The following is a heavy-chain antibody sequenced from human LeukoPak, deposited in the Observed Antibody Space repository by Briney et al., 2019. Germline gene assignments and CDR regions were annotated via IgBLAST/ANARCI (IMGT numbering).Heavy chain of an antibody. V-gene: IGHV4-59*01. CDR3: ARVIKVVRGVINYSTYYFDY. CDR2: IYHSGST. Sequence: SETLSLTCTVSGGSISSYYWSWIRQPPGKGLEWIGYIYHSGSTNYNPSLKSRVTISVDTSKNQFSLKLSSVTAADTAVYYCARVIKVVRGVINYSTYYFDYWGQGTLVTVSS. D-gene: IGHD3-10*01. J-gene: IGHJ4*02. CDR1: GGSISSYY.